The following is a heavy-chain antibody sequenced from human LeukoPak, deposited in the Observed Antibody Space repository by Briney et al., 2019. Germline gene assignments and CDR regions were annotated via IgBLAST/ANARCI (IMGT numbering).Heavy chain of an antibody. V-gene: IGHV3-13*01. J-gene: IGHJ6*02. CDR3: ARGYCSGGSCYSAYYYYGMDV. CDR1: GFTFSSYS. Sequence: GGSLRLSCAASGFTFSSYSMNWVRQATGKGLEWVSAIGTAGDTYYPGSVKGRFTISRENAKNSLYLQMNSLRAGDTAVYYCARGYCSGGSCYSAYYYYGMDVWGQGTTVTVSS. CDR2: IGTAGDT. D-gene: IGHD2-15*01.